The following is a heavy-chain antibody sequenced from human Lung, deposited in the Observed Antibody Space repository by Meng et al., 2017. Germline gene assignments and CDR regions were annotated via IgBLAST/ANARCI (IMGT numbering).Heavy chain of an antibody. J-gene: IGHJ4*02. D-gene: IGHD4-11*01. CDR2: INHSGST. CDR3: ARGPTTMAHDFDY. CDR1: GGSFSAYY. Sequence: GQLTRWGSGLLNLSEPLSLTLVCSGGSFSAYYWSWIRQPPGKGLEWIGEINHSGSTNYNPSLESRATISVDTSQNNLSLKLSSVTAADSAVYYCARGPTTMAHDFDYWGQGTLVTVSS. V-gene: IGHV4-34*01.